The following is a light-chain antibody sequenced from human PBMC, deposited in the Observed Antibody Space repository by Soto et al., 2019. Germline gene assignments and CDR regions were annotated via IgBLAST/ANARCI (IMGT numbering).Light chain of an antibody. CDR1: QSVSSSN. CDR2: GAS. V-gene: IGKV3-20*01. CDR3: QEYGSSPRT. Sequence: EIVLTQSPGTLSLSPGERATLSCRASQSVSSSNLAWYQQKPGQAPRLLIYGASSRATGIPDRFSGSGSGTDFTLTISRLEPEDFAVYYCQEYGSSPRTFSHGTVLEIK. J-gene: IGKJ2*01.